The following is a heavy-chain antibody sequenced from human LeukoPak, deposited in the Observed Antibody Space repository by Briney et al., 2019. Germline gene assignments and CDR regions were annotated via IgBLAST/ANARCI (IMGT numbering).Heavy chain of an antibody. V-gene: IGHV6-1*01. CDR1: GDSVSSNSAA. CDR3: ARENIAAAGNSFDY. CDR2: TYYRSKWYN. J-gene: IGHJ4*02. D-gene: IGHD6-13*01. Sequence: SQTLSLTCAISGDSVSSNSAAWNWIRRSPSRGLEWLGRTYYRSKWYNDYAVSVKSRITINPDTSKNQFSLQLNSVTPEDTAVYYCARENIAAAGNSFDYWGQGTLVTVSS.